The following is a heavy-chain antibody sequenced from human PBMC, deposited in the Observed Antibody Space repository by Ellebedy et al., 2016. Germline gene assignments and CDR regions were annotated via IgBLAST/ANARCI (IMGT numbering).Heavy chain of an antibody. Sequence: ASVKVSXKASGYTFTGYYMHWVRQAPGQGLEWMGWINSNSGGTNYAQKFQGRVTMTRDTSISTAYMELSRLRSDDTAVYYCARDQYIVATGGWFDPWGQGTLVTVSS. D-gene: IGHD5-12*01. V-gene: IGHV1-2*02. J-gene: IGHJ5*02. CDR2: INSNSGGT. CDR1: GYTFTGYY. CDR3: ARDQYIVATGGWFDP.